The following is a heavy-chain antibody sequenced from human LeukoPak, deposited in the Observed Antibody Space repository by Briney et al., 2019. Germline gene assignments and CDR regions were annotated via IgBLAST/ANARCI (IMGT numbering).Heavy chain of an antibody. CDR1: GYTFTGYY. Sequence: ASVKVSCKASGYTFTGYYMHWVRQAPGQGFEWMGWINPNSGGTNYAQKFQGWVTMTRDTSISTAYMELSRLRSDDTAVYYCARGGPYYYDSRTFDYWGQGTLVTVSS. J-gene: IGHJ4*02. CDR2: INPNSGGT. D-gene: IGHD3-22*01. V-gene: IGHV1-2*04. CDR3: ARGGPYYYDSRTFDY.